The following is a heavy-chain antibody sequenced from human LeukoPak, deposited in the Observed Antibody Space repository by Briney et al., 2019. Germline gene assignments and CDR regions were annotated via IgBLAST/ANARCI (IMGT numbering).Heavy chain of an antibody. CDR3: AREEQQLVQGSAFDI. CDR2: ISAYNGNT. D-gene: IGHD6-13*01. CDR1: GYTFTSYG. V-gene: IGHV1-18*01. Sequence: ASVKVSCKASGYTFTSYGISWVRQAPGQGLEWMGWISAYNGNTNYAQKFQGRVTMTRNTSISTAYMELSSLRSEDTAVYYCAREEQQLVQGSAFDIWGQGTMVTVSS. J-gene: IGHJ3*02.